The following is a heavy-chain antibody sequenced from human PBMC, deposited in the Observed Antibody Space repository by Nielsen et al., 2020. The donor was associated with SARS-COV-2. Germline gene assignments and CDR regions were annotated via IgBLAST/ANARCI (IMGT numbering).Heavy chain of an antibody. CDR1: GASISSGGYF. Sequence: SETLSLTSTVPGASISSGGYFWSWIRQHPGKGLEWIGYIYFTGRTSYNPSLKSRVAMSVDTSKNQFSLDLKSVTAADTAVYYCAREASGYDHYKYGMDVWGLGAAVTVSS. V-gene: IGHV4-31*03. J-gene: IGHJ6*02. D-gene: IGHD5-12*01. CDR3: AREASGYDHYKYGMDV. CDR2: IYFTGRT.